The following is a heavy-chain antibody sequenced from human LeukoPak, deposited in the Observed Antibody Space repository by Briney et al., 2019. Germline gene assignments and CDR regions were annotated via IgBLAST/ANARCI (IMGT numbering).Heavy chain of an antibody. CDR2: ISSSSNTI. CDR1: GFTFSSHS. CDR3: ARAGRYSYDSSGYYYDAIGI. Sequence: GGSLRLSCAASGFTFSSHSMNWVRQAPGKGLGWVSYISSSSNTIYYADSVKGRFTISRDNDKNSLFLQMNSLRAEDTAVYYCARAGRYSYDSSGYYYDAIGIWGQGTMVTVSS. V-gene: IGHV3-48*01. D-gene: IGHD3-22*01. J-gene: IGHJ3*02.